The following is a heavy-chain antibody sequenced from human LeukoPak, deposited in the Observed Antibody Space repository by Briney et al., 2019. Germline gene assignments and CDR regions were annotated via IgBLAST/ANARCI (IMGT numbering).Heavy chain of an antibody. Sequence: SVKVSCKASGGTFSSYAISWVRQAPGQGLEWMGGIIPIFGTANYAQKFQGRVTITRDTSASTAYMELSSLRSEDTAVYYCARLFYGPNAFDIWGQGTMVTVSS. D-gene: IGHD2/OR15-2a*01. CDR2: IIPIFGTA. V-gene: IGHV1-69*05. J-gene: IGHJ3*02. CDR1: GGTFSSYA. CDR3: ARLFYGPNAFDI.